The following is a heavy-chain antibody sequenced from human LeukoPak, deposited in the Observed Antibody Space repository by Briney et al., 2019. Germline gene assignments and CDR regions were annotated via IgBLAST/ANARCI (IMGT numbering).Heavy chain of an antibody. J-gene: IGHJ5*02. CDR3: ASPALGQVTMKP. V-gene: IGHV3-21*01. CDR1: GFTFSSYS. Sequence: PGGSLRLSCAASGFTFSSYSMHWVRQAPGKGLEWVSSISDSSSYIYCADSVKGRFTISRDNAKNSLYLRMNSLRAEDTAMYYCASPALGQVTMKPWGQGTLVTVSS. D-gene: IGHD3-22*01. CDR2: ISDSSSYI.